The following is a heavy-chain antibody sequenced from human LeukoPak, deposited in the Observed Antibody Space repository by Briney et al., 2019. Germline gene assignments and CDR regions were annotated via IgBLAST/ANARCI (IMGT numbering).Heavy chain of an antibody. CDR3: ARGGHIADNNWFDP. J-gene: IGHJ5*02. Sequence: GGSLRLSCAASGFTVSSYAMSWVRQAPGKGLEWVSAISGSGGSTYYADSVKGRFTISRDNSKNTLYLQMNSLRSDDTAVYYCARGGHIADNNWFDPWGQGTLVTVSS. CDR1: GFTVSSYA. CDR2: ISGSGGST. D-gene: IGHD6-13*01. V-gene: IGHV3-23*01.